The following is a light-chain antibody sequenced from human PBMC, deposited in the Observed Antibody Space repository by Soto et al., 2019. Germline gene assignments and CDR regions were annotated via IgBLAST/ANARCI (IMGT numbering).Light chain of an antibody. J-gene: IGKJ1*01. CDR1: QTVKNY. V-gene: IGKV1-5*03. CDR3: QQYNTFSS. CDR2: TAS. Sequence: DIQMTQSPSTLSASVGARVTITCRASQTVKNYLAWYQQKPGKAPNLLIYTASSLKSGVPSRSSGSGSGTEFTLTISRLQPEDFATYYCQQYNTFSSFGQGTKVDIK.